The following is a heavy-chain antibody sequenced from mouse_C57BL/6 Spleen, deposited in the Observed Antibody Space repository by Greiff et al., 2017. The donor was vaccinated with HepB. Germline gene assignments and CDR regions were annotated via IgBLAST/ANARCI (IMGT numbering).Heavy chain of an antibody. CDR2: ISSGGDYI. Sequence: EVHLVESGAGLVKPGGSLKLSCAASGFTFSSYAMSWVRQTPEKRLEWVAYISSGGDYIYYADTVKGRFTISRDNARNTLYLQMSSLKSEDTAMYYCTRDGSSEADYYAMDYWGQGTSVTVSS. J-gene: IGHJ4*01. V-gene: IGHV5-9-1*02. D-gene: IGHD1-1*01. CDR3: TRDGSSEADYYAMDY. CDR1: GFTFSSYA.